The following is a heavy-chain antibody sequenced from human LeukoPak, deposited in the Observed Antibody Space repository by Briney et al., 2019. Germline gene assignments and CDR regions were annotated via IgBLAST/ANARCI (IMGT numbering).Heavy chain of an antibody. V-gene: IGHV3-21*01. CDR1: GFTFSSYS. J-gene: IGHJ4*02. CDR3: ARGGYDILTGPDY. CDR2: ISSSSSYI. D-gene: IGHD3-9*01. Sequence: PGGSLRLSCAASGFTFSSYSMNWVRQAPGKGLEWVSSISSSSSYIYYADSVKGRFTISRDNAKNSLYLQMNSLRAEGTAVYYCARGGYDILTGPDYWGQGTLVTVSS.